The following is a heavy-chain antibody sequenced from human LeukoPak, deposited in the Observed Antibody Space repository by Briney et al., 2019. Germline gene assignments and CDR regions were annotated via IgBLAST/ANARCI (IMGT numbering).Heavy chain of an antibody. V-gene: IGHV3-30*18. J-gene: IGHJ6*03. CDR3: AKAGYIVVVPAAIYYYYMDV. Sequence: GGSLRLSCAASGFTFSSYGMHWVRQAPGKGLEWVAVISYDGSNKYYADSVKGRFTISRDNSKNTLYLQMNSLRAEDTAVYYCAKAGYIVVVPAAIYYYYMDVWGKGTTVTVSS. CDR2: ISYDGSNK. D-gene: IGHD2-2*01. CDR1: GFTFSSYG.